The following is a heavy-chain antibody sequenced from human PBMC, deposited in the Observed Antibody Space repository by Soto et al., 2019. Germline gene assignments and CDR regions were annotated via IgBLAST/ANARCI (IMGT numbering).Heavy chain of an antibody. J-gene: IGHJ5*01. Sequence: PSETLSLTCAVSGGSITSSGNSWSWIRQSPGKGLEWIGCVYHSGNTYYNPSLKSRVTMSIDTSKNVFSLKLSPLTAADTAMYFGPRSFNTRTYWFECRGRGNMIAFAS. CDR2: VYHSGNT. D-gene: IGHD1-1*01. CDR1: GGSITSSGNS. V-gene: IGHV4-30-2*06. CDR3: PRSFNTRTYWFEC.